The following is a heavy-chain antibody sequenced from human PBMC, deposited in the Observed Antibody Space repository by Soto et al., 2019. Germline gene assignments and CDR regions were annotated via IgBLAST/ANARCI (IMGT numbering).Heavy chain of an antibody. CDR2: ISSNSAYI. CDR3: TRDASRDSSARGWFDP. CDR1: GVSVSSNY. V-gene: IGHV3-21*01. Sequence: GVSLGLSCAASGVSVSSNYMSWVRQAPGKGLEWVSTISSNSAYIYYTDALRGRFTISRDNAKNSLHLQMNSLRAEDTAVYYCTRDASRDSSARGWFDPWGPGTLVTVSS. J-gene: IGHJ5*02. D-gene: IGHD6-13*01.